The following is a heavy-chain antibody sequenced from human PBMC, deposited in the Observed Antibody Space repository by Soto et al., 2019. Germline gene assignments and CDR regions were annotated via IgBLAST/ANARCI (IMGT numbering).Heavy chain of an antibody. J-gene: IGHJ5*02. D-gene: IGHD4-17*01. CDR3: AKYRSATGSLRGWFDP. Sequence: EVQLLESGGGLVQPGGSLRLSCAASGFTFSNYAMSWVRQAPGKGLEWVSAISDSGGSTYYADSLKGRFTISRDNSKNTLYLQMNSLRAEDTAVYYCAKYRSATGSLRGWFDPWGQGTLVTVSS. CDR2: ISDSGGST. V-gene: IGHV3-23*01. CDR1: GFTFSNYA.